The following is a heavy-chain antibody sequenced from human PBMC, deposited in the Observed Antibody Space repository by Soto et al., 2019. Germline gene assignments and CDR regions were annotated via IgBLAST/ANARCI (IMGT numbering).Heavy chain of an antibody. CDR1: GFTFSSYS. D-gene: IGHD2-8*01. Sequence: PGGSLRLSCAASGFTFSSYSMHWVRHAPGKGLEWVSSISNNSSYIYYADSVKGRFTISRDNAKNSLYLQMNSLRAEDTAVYYCARGSGDIVLMVYANSDYWGQGTLVTVSS. J-gene: IGHJ4*02. CDR2: ISNNSSYI. V-gene: IGHV3-21*01. CDR3: ARGSGDIVLMVYANSDY.